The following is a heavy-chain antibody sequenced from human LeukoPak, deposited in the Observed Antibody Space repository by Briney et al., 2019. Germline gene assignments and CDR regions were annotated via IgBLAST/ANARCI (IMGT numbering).Heavy chain of an antibody. Sequence: PGGSLRLSCAASGFTFSNYVMQWVRQAPGKGLEWVALIAHDGSNKYYADSVKGRFTISRENSKSTVYLQMNSLRSEDTAVYYCARDPFYDSSGYLDYWGQGTLVTVSS. J-gene: IGHJ4*02. CDR2: IAHDGSNK. V-gene: IGHV3-30*03. D-gene: IGHD3-22*01. CDR3: ARDPFYDSSGYLDY. CDR1: GFTFSNYV.